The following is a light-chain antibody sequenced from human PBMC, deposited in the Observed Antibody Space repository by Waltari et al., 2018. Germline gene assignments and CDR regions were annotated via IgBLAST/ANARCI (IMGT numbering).Light chain of an antibody. V-gene: IGKV1-39*01. CDR2: AAS. J-gene: IGKJ3*01. Sequence: DIQMTPSPSSLSASVGDRVTITCRASQSISSYLNWYQQKPGKAPKLLIYAASSLQSGVPSRFSGSRSGTDFTLTISSLQPEDFATYYCQQSYSTPGITFGPGTKVDIK. CDR3: QQSYSTPGIT. CDR1: QSISSY.